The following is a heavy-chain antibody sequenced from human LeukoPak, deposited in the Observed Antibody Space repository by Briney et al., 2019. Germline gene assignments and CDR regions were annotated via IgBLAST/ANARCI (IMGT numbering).Heavy chain of an antibody. CDR3: ARDVTMIVPGSAFDI. V-gene: IGHV4-59*01. CDR1: GGSISSYY. D-gene: IGHD3-22*01. CDR2: IYYSGST. Sequence: PSETLSLTCTVSGGSISSYYWSWIRQPPGKGLEWIGYIYYSGSTNYNPSLKSRVTISVDTSKNQFSLKLSSVTAADTAVYYCARDVTMIVPGSAFDIWGQGTMVTVSS. J-gene: IGHJ3*02.